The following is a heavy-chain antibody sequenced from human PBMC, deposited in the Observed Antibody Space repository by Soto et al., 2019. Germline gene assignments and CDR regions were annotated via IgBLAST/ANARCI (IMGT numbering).Heavy chain of an antibody. Sequence: GGSLRLSCSGSGFTFGGSYMSWIRQAPGKGLEWLSYISHGRRYTAYADSVKGRFTISRDNAKSSLFLQMMSLTAEDTAIYYCVRGSGGGLFDPWGHGTMGTGSS. CDR3: VRGSGGGLFDP. J-gene: IGHJ5*02. CDR2: ISHGRRYT. CDR1: GFTFGGSY. D-gene: IGHD2-15*01. V-gene: IGHV3-11*06.